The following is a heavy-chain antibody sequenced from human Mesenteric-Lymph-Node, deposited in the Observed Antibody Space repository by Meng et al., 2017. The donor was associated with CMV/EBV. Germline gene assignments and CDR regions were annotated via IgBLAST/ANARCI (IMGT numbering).Heavy chain of an antibody. J-gene: IGHJ4*02. CDR2: ISSSGNTI. CDR1: GFTFSSYE. V-gene: IGHV3-48*03. CDR3: ARGGGSSGYYERGDY. D-gene: IGHD6-19*01. Sequence: GESLKISCAASGFTFSSYEMNWFRQAPGKRLAWLSYISSSGNTIYYADSVKGRFTISRDNAKNSLFLQMNSLRAEDTAVYYCARGGGSSGYYERGDYWGQGTLVTVSS.